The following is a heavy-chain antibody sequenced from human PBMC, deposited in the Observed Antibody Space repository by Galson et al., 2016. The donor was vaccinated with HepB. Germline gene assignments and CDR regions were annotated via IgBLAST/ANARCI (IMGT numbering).Heavy chain of an antibody. Sequence: LRLSCAASGFTFSDHAMSWFRQAPGKGLEWVGFISSNAYGGTTEFAASVKDRFTTSRDDSKSIAYLQMNSLKIEDTAVYYCTDGGGIAAAARGLNHWGQGTLVTVSS. V-gene: IGHV3-49*03. CDR1: GFTFSDHA. D-gene: IGHD6-13*01. CDR3: TDGGGIAAAARGLNH. CDR2: ISSNAYGGTT. J-gene: IGHJ5*02.